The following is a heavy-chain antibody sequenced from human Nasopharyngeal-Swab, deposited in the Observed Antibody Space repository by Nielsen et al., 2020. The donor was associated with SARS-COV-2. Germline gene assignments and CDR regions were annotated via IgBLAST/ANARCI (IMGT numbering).Heavy chain of an antibody. V-gene: IGHV3-9*01. CDR3: AKALSGVVRGVMNY. CDR1: GFTFSSYA. J-gene: IGHJ4*02. CDR2: ISWNSGSI. D-gene: IGHD3-10*01. Sequence: SLKISCAASGFTFSSYAMHWVRQAPGKGLEWVSGISWNSGSIGYADSVKGRFTISRDNAKNSLYLQMNSLRAEDTALYYCAKALSGVVRGVMNYWGQGTLVTVSS.